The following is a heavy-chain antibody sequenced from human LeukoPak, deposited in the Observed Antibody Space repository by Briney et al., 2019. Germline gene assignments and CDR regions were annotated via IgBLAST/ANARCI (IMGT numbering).Heavy chain of an antibody. Sequence: GASVKVSCKASGYTFTGYYMHRVRQAPGQGLEWMGWVNPNSGGTNYAQKFQGRVTMTRDTSISTAYMELSRLTSDDTAVYYCARDATARDYSNSDYWGQGSLVTVSS. V-gene: IGHV1-2*02. CDR2: VNPNSGGT. D-gene: IGHD4-11*01. CDR1: GYTFTGYY. J-gene: IGHJ4*02. CDR3: ARDATARDYSNSDY.